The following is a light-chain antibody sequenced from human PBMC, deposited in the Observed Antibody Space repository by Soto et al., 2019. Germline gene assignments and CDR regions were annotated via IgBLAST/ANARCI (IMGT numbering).Light chain of an antibody. CDR3: QQFDDSVT. J-gene: IGKJ5*01. Sequence: VLAQSPGTLSFSPGERATLSCRASQSVNNNYLAWYQQKPGQSPRLLIYGASIRATAIPDRFSGSGSGTDFTLTISRLEPEDSAVYYCQQFDDSVTFGQGTRLEIK. CDR1: QSVNNNY. V-gene: IGKV3-20*01. CDR2: GAS.